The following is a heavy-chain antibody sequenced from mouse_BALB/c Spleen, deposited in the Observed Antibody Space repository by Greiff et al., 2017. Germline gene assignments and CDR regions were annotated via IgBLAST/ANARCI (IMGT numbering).Heavy chain of an antibody. CDR2: ISTYYGDA. D-gene: IGHD1-1*01. CDR1: GYTFTDYA. J-gene: IGHJ2*01. V-gene: IGHV1S137*01. Sequence: QVQLKQSGAELVRPGVSVKISCKGSGYTFTDYAMHWVKQSHAKSLEWIGVISTYYGDASYNQKFKGKATMTVDKSSSTAYMELARLTSEDSAIYYCARDTTVVGRNYFDYWGQGTTLTVS. CDR3: ARDTTVVGRNYFDY.